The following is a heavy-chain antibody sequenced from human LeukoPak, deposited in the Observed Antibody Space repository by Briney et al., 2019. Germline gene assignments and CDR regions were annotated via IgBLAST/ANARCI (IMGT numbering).Heavy chain of an antibody. CDR3: AKEGAYPIITYDS. J-gene: IGHJ5*01. CDR2: IKQDGTEK. D-gene: IGHD3-10*01. Sequence: GGSLRLSCAASGFTFSSYWMNWVRQAPGTGLEWVANIKQDGTEKFYVDSVKGRFTISRDNAKNSLYLQMNSLRAEDTAVYYCAKEGAYPIITYDSWGQGTLVAVSS. V-gene: IGHV3-7*01. CDR1: GFTFSSYW.